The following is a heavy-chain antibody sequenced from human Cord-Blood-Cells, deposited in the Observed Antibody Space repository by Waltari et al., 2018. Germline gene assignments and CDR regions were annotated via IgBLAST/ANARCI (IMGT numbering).Heavy chain of an antibody. CDR2: IKQDGSEK. V-gene: IGHV3-7*01. D-gene: IGHD3-10*01. CDR3: ARAGIGALLWFRELDFDY. CDR1: GFTFSSYW. Sequence: EVQLVESGGGLVQPGGSLRLSCAASGFTFSSYWMSWVRQAPGKGLEWVANIKQDGSEKYYVDSVKGRFTISRDNAKNSLYLQMNSLRAEDTAVYYCARAGIGALLWFRELDFDYWGQGTLVTVSS. J-gene: IGHJ4*02.